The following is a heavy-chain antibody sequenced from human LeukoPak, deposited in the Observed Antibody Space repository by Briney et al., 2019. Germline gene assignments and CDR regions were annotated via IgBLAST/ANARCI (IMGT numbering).Heavy chain of an antibody. Sequence: GGSLRLSCAASGFTFSSYAMSWVRQAPGKGLEWVSAISGSGGSTYYADSVKGRFTISRDNSKNTLYLQMNSLRAEDTAVYYCAKREAMSVYCSSTSCYFDYWGQGTLVTVSS. D-gene: IGHD2-2*01. J-gene: IGHJ4*02. CDR1: GFTFSSYA. CDR2: ISGSGGST. CDR3: AKREAMSVYCSSTSCYFDY. V-gene: IGHV3-23*01.